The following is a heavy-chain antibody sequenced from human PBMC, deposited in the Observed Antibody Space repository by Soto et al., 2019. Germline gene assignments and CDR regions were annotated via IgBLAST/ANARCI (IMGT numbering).Heavy chain of an antibody. V-gene: IGHV3-74*01. CDR2: VNSDGSIT. CDR1: GFTFDSYW. CDR3: ATSNGAVGLSPYFFDY. Sequence: EVRLEESGGGLVQPGGSLRLSCAASGFTFDSYWMYWVRQAPGKGLVWVSRVNSDGSITTYADSVKGRFTISRDNAKNTPSLKMNSLRVADTAVYYCATSNGAVGLSPYFFDYWGQGALVTVSS. J-gene: IGHJ4*02. D-gene: IGHD1-26*01.